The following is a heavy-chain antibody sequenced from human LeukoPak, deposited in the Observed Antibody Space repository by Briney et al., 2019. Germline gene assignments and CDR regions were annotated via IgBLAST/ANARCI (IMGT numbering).Heavy chain of an antibody. CDR2: INHSGST. CDR3: ARGGRRWLQLSRLLDY. D-gene: IGHD5-24*01. J-gene: IGHJ4*02. CDR1: GGSISSSNW. Sequence: PSGTLSLTCAVSGGSISSSNWWSWIRQPPGKGLEWIGEINHSGSTNYNPSLKSRVTISVDTSKNQFSLKLSSVTAADTAVYYCARGGRRWLQLSRLLDYWGQGTLVTVSS. V-gene: IGHV4-4*02.